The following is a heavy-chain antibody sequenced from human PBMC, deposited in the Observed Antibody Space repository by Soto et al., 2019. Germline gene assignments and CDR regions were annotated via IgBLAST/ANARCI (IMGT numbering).Heavy chain of an antibody. D-gene: IGHD1-26*01. Sequence: GSLRLSGAAAGFNFSSYWMSWVRQAPGKGLEWVANIKQDGSEKYYVDSVKGRFTISRDNTKNSLYLQMNSLRAEDTAVYYCARDQWELLNWGQGTLVTVSS. V-gene: IGHV3-7*03. CDR2: IKQDGSEK. CDR1: GFNFSSYW. J-gene: IGHJ4*02. CDR3: ARDQWELLN.